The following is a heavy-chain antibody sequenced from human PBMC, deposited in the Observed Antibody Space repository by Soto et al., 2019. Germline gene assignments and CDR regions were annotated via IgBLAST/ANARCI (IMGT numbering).Heavy chain of an antibody. V-gene: IGHV4-38-2*02. CDR1: SSPINSRYY. D-gene: IGHD6-19*01. J-gene: IGHJ4*02. CDR3: ARNISGRNFDY. Sequence: SETLSLPCTVSSSPINSRYYWGWIRQTPGKGLEWVASIYDSGSTHYNPSLKSRATISVDTSNNQFSLRLISVCAGDTAIYYCARNISGRNFDYWGQGTKVTVSS. CDR2: IYDSGST.